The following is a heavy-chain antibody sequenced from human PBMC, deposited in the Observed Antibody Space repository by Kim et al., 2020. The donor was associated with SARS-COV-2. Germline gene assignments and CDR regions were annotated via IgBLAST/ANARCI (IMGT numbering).Heavy chain of an antibody. CDR3: ANLGYYYDSSGYQLEGYFDY. CDR2: ISGSGGST. J-gene: IGHJ4*02. V-gene: IGHV3-23*01. Sequence: GGSLRLSCAASGFTFSSYAMSWVRQAPGKGLEWVSAISGSGGSTYYADSVKGRFTISRDNSKNTLYLQMNSLRAEDTAVYYCANLGYYYDSSGYQLEGYFDYWGQGTLVTVSS. D-gene: IGHD3-22*01. CDR1: GFTFSSYA.